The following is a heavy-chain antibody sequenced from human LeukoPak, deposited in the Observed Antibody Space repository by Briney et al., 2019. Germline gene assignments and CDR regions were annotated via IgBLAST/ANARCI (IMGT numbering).Heavy chain of an antibody. V-gene: IGHV3-74*01. D-gene: IGHD1-1*01. Sequence: GGSLRLSCAASGFTFSSYWMHWVRQAPGKGLVRVTRISADGSYTLYADSVKGRFTISRDNAKNTLYLQMNSLRAEDTAVYYCATANSGPDIWGQGTTVTVSS. CDR2: ISADGSYT. CDR3: ATANSGPDI. CDR1: GFTFSSYW. J-gene: IGHJ3*02.